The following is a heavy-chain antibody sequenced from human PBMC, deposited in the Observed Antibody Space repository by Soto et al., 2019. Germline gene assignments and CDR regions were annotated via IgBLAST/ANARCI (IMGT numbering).Heavy chain of an antibody. V-gene: IGHV4-59*01. Sequence: SETLSLTCTVSGGSISSYYWSWIRQPPGKGLEWIGYIYYSGSTNYNPSLKSRVTISVDTSKNQFSLKLSSVTAADTAVYYCARGATDYYYYYLDVWGKGTTVTVSS. CDR2: IYYSGST. J-gene: IGHJ6*03. CDR3: ARGATDYYYYYLDV. CDR1: GGSISSYY.